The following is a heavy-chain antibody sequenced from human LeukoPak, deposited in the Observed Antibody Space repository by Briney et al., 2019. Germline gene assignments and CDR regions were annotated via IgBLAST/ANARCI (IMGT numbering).Heavy chain of an antibody. CDR1: GFTFGSYG. D-gene: IGHD3-22*01. CDR2: IRYDGSNK. V-gene: IGHV3-30*02. Sequence: GESLRLSCAASGFTFGSYGMHWVRQAPGKGLEWVAFIRYDGSNKYYADSVKGRFTISRDNSKNTLYLQMNSLRAEDTAVYYCAKGKSGYYLSPYDYWGQGTLVTVSS. CDR3: AKGKSGYYLSPYDY. J-gene: IGHJ4*02.